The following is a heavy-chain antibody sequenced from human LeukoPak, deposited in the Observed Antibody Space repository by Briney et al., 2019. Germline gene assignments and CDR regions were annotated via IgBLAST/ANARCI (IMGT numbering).Heavy chain of an antibody. CDR1: GYSISSGYY. CDR3: ATNGYYCMDV. V-gene: IGHV4-38-2*02. D-gene: IGHD2-8*01. Sequence: SETLSLTCTVSGYSISSGYYWGWIRQPPGKGLEWIGSIYHSGSTYYNPSLKSRVTISVDTSKNQFSLKLSSVTAADTAVYYCATNGYYCMDVWGKGTTVTVSS. CDR2: IYHSGST. J-gene: IGHJ6*03.